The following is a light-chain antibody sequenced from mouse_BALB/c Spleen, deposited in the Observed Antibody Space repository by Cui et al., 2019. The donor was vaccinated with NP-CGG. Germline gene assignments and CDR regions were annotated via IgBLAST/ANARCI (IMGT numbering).Light chain of an antibody. Sequence: AVVTQESAPTTSPGETVTLTCRSSTGAVTTSNYANWVQEKPDHLFTGLIGGTNNRAPGVPARFSGSLIGDKAALTIIGAQTEDEAIYFCALWYSNHWVFGGGTKLTVL. J-gene: IGLJ1*01. V-gene: IGLV1*01. CDR2: GTN. CDR3: ALWYSNHWV. CDR1: TGAVTTSNY.